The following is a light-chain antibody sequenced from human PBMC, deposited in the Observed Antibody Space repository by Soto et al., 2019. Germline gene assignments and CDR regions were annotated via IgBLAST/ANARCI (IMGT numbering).Light chain of an antibody. CDR3: LQNYNYPWT. Sequence: AIQMTQSPSSLSASVGDRVTITCRASQVIRNDLGWYQQKPGKAPKLLIYAASTLQSGVPSRFSGSGSGTDFTLTIGSLQPEDFATYYCLQNYNYPWTFGQGTKVEIK. CDR2: AAS. V-gene: IGKV1-6*01. J-gene: IGKJ1*01. CDR1: QVIRND.